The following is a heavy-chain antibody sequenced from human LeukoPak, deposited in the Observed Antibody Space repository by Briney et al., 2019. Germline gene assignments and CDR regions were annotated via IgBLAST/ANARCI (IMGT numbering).Heavy chain of an antibody. CDR1: GGSISSSSYY. D-gene: IGHD1-26*01. CDR2: IYYSGST. V-gene: IGHV4-31*03. J-gene: IGHJ4*02. CDR3: ARMGIVGATGYYFDY. Sequence: SETLSLTCTVSGGSISSSSYYWGWIRQHPGEGLEWIGYIYYSGSTYYNPSLKSRVTISVDTSKNQFSLRLSSVTAADTAVYYCARMGIVGATGYYFDYWGQGTLVTVSS.